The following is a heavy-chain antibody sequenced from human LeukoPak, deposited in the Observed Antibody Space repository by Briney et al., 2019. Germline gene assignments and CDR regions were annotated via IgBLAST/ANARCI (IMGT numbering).Heavy chain of an antibody. J-gene: IGHJ6*02. D-gene: IGHD3-10*01. CDR2: IYYSGST. Sequence: SETLSLTCTVSGGSISSYYWSWIRQPPGKGLEWIGYIYYSGSTNYNPSLKSRVTISVDTSKNQFSLKLSSVTAADTAVYYCARPRGEYYYYGMDVWGQGTTVTVSS. CDR1: GGSISSYY. V-gene: IGHV4-59*08. CDR3: ARPRGEYYYYGMDV.